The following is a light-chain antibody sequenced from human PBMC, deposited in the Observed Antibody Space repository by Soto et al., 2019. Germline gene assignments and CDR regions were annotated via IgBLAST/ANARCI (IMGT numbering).Light chain of an antibody. V-gene: IGLV2-14*01. J-gene: IGLJ3*02. CDR1: SSVVGGYNY. Sequence: QSALTQPASVSGSPGQSITISCTGTSSVVGGYNYVSWHQQHPGRAPKLIIYGVSKRPSGVSNRFSGSKSGNTASLTISGLQAEDEADYYCSSYTNIRTLLFGGGTKLTVL. CDR3: SSYTNIRTLL. CDR2: GVS.